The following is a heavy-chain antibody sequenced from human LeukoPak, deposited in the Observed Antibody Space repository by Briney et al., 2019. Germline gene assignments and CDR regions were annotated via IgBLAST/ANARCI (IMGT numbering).Heavy chain of an antibody. CDR2: IYYSGST. D-gene: IGHD1-26*01. CDR1: GGSISSFY. V-gene: IGHV4-59*08. Sequence: SETLSLTCTVSGGSISSFYWSWIRQPPGKGLEWIGYIYYSGSTNYNPSLKSRVTISVDTSKNQFSLKLSSVTAADTAVYYCARHGAYSGSYPFDYWGQGTLVTVSS. CDR3: ARHGAYSGSYPFDY. J-gene: IGHJ4*02.